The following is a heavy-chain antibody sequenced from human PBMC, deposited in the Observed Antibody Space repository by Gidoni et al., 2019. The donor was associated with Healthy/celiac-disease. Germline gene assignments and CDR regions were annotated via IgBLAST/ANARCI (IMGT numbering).Heavy chain of an antibody. D-gene: IGHD3-22*01. J-gene: IGHJ4*02. V-gene: IGHV3-73*02. CDR3: TRRDYYDSSGYRDY. Sequence: EVQLVESGGGLVQPGGSLILSCAASGSTFSGSSMLWVRQASGKGLVWVGRIRSKADSYATAYAAAVKGRFTISRDDSKNTAYLQMNSLKTEDTAVYYCTRRDYYDSSGYRDYWGQGTLVTVSS. CDR1: GSTFSGSS. CDR2: IRSKADSYAT.